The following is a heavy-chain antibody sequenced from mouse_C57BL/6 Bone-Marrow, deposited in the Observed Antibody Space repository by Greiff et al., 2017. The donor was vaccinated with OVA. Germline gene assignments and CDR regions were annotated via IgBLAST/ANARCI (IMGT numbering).Heavy chain of an antibody. D-gene: IGHD1-1*01. V-gene: IGHV1-81*01. J-gene: IGHJ3*01. Sequence: QVQLQQSGAELARPGASVKLSCKASGYTFTSYGISWVKQRTGQGLEWIGEIYPRSGNTYYNEKFKGKATLTADKSSSTAYIELRSLTSEDSAVYFCARNYYGSSYGFAYWGQGTLVTVSA. CDR2: IYPRSGNT. CDR3: ARNYYGSSYGFAY. CDR1: GYTFTSYG.